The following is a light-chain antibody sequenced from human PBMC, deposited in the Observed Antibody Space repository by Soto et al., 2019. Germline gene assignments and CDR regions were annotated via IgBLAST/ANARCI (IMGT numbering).Light chain of an antibody. CDR1: SSNIGAGYD. Sequence: QSVLTQTPSVSGAPGQKITMSCTGSSSNIGAGYDVHWYQQIPGAAPRLLIYADNNRPSGVPDRFSASKSGTSASLAITGLQGEDEADYYCAAWDDSLNGPVFGGGTKLTVL. CDR3: AAWDDSLNGPV. J-gene: IGLJ3*02. CDR2: ADN. V-gene: IGLV1-40*01.